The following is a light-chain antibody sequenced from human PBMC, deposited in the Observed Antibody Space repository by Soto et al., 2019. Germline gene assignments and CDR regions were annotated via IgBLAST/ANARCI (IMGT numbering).Light chain of an antibody. Sequence: QCVLTQPPSVSGAPGQRVTISWTGSSSNIGAGYDVHWYQQLPGTAPKLLIYGNSNRPSGVPDRFSGSKSGTSASLAITGLQAEDEADYYCQSYDSSLSGYVFGTGTKLTVL. J-gene: IGLJ1*01. CDR2: GNS. V-gene: IGLV1-40*01. CDR3: QSYDSSLSGYV. CDR1: SSNIGAGYD.